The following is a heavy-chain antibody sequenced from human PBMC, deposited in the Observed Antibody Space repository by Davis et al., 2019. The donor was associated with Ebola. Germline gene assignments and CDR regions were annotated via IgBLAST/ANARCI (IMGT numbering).Heavy chain of an antibody. D-gene: IGHD4-23*01. CDR1: GASTSGYY. J-gene: IGHJ5*01. CDR3: ARGTDGGNSADS. CDR2: IYYSGST. Sequence: SELLSLTCTVSGASTSGYYWSWIRQPPGKGLEWIAYIYYSGSTNYNPSLKSRVTISVDTSKNQLSLKLSSVTAADTGVYYCARGTDGGNSADSWGQGTLVTVSS. V-gene: IGHV4-59*08.